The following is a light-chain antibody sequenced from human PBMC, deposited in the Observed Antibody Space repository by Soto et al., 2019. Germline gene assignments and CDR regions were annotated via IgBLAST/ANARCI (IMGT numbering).Light chain of an antibody. J-gene: IGKJ5*01. Sequence: EIVLTQSPATLSLSPGDRATLSCRASQSVSSYLAWYQQKPGQAPRLLIYGASTRATGIPARFSGSGPGTDFTLTISSLQPEDFAVYYCQQDYNLPITFGQGTRLEIK. CDR3: QQDYNLPIT. V-gene: IGKV3D-7*01. CDR1: QSVSSY. CDR2: GAS.